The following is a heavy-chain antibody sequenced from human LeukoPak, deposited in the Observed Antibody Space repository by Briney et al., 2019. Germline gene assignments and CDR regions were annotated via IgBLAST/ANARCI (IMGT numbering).Heavy chain of an antibody. V-gene: IGHV3-74*01. CDR3: ARRGLVPASDI. Sequence: GGSLRLSCAASGFTFSSYWMHWVRQAPGKGLVWLSRVNGDGNITTYADSVRGRFTISRDNAKNTLYLQMNSLRAEDTAVYYCARRGLVPASDIWGQGTMVSVTS. CDR1: GFTFSSYW. CDR2: VNGDGNIT. J-gene: IGHJ3*02. D-gene: IGHD3-10*02.